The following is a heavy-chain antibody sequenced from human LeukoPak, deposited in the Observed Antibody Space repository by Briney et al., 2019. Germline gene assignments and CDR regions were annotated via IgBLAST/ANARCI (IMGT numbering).Heavy chain of an antibody. Sequence: PGGSLRLSCGASGFNFSNYEMNWVRQAPGKGLEWTSYISDSGETTYYADSVKGRFTTSRDNAKNSVFLQIDSLRAEDTAVYYCARDTSIVGVTGAGFDYWGQGTLVTVSS. D-gene: IGHD1-26*01. V-gene: IGHV3-48*03. J-gene: IGHJ4*02. CDR2: ISDSGETT. CDR1: GFNFSNYE. CDR3: ARDTSIVGVTGAGFDY.